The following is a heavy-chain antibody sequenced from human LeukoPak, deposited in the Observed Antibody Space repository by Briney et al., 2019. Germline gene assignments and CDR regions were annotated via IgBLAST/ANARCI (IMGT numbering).Heavy chain of an antibody. CDR2: IYPGDSDT. D-gene: IGHD6-13*01. Sequence: GESLKISCKGSGYSFTTYWIGWVRQMPGKGLGWMGIIYPGDSDTRYSPSFQGQVTISADKSISTAYLQWSSLKASDTAMYYCARYYDGSSWYFDYWGRGTLVTASS. V-gene: IGHV5-51*01. J-gene: IGHJ4*02. CDR1: GYSFTTYW. CDR3: ARYYDGSSWYFDY.